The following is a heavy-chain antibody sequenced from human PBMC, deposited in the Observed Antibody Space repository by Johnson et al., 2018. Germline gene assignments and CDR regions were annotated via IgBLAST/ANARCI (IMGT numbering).Heavy chain of an antibody. CDR2: IYHSGST. J-gene: IGHJ1*01. V-gene: IGHV4-59*01. Sequence: QVQLQESGPGLVKPSETLSLTCTVSGGSISGYYWSWIRPPPGKRLEWLGYIYHSGSTKYNPPLNSRVTMSVDASKNPCSLQLNSLTAADTAVYYCASYVNSSGYVPHWGQGTLVTVSS. CDR3: ASYVNSSGYVPH. CDR1: GGSISGYY. D-gene: IGHD6-19*01.